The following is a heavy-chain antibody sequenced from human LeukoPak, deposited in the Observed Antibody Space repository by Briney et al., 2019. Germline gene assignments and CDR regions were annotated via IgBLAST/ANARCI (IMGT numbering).Heavy chain of an antibody. CDR2: MNPDSGNT. CDR1: GYTFTSYG. V-gene: IGHV1-8*03. Sequence: GPVKVSCKASGYTFTSYGISWVRQATGQGLEWMGWMNPDSGNTGYAQKFQGRVTLTRNTSISTAYMELSSLRSEDTAVYYCARGVATDYWGQGTLVTVSS. CDR3: ARGVATDY. J-gene: IGHJ4*02. D-gene: IGHD2-15*01.